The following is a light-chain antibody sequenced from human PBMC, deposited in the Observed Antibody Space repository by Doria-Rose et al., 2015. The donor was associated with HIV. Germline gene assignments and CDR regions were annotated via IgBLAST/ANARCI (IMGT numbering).Light chain of an antibody. V-gene: IGKV2D-29*02. CDR3: SQNTHVPFP. Sequence: DIVMTQSPLSLPASLGDQASISCRSSQSLVHSNGNTYLHWYLQKPGQSPKLLIYKVSNRFSGVPDRFSGSGSGTDFPLKINRVEAEDLGVYVCSQNTHVPFPFGSGTKLEIK. CDR1: QSLVHSNGNTY. CDR2: KVS. J-gene: IGKJ1*01.